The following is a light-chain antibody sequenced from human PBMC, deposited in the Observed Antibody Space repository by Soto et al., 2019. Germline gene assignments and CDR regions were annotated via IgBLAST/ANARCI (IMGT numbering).Light chain of an antibody. V-gene: IGKV2-30*02. CDR3: MQCTHLPRT. Sequence: DVVMTPSPLSLPVTLGQPASISCRSSQSLVHSNGNTYLNWFQQRPVQSPRRLIYKVSIRDSGVADRFSGSGSGTDFTLKISRVEADDVGVYYCMQCTHLPRTFGQGTKVEIK. J-gene: IGKJ1*01. CDR1: QSLVHSNGNTY. CDR2: KVS.